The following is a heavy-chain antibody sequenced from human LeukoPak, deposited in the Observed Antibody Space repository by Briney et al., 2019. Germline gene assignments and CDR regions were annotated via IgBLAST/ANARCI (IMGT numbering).Heavy chain of an antibody. Sequence: GGSLRLSCAASGFTFSSYAMHWVRQAPGKGLEWVAVISYDGNNKYYADSVKGRFTISRDNSKNTLYLQMNSLRAEDTAVYYCARAEWELLNFDYWGQGTLVTVSS. CDR2: ISYDGNNK. J-gene: IGHJ4*02. CDR3: ARAEWELLNFDY. D-gene: IGHD1-26*01. V-gene: IGHV3-30-3*01. CDR1: GFTFSSYA.